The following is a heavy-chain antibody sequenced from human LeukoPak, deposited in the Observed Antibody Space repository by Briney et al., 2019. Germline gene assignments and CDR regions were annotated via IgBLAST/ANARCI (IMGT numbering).Heavy chain of an antibody. CDR3: ARDVVTMVRGVITQLNRFDP. D-gene: IGHD3-10*01. Sequence: GASVKVSCKASGYTFTSYGISWVRQAPGQGLEWMGWISAYNGNTNYAQKLQGRVTMTTDTSTSTAYMELRSLRSNDTAVYYCARDVVTMVRGVITQLNRFDPWGQGTLVTVSS. CDR1: GYTFTSYG. CDR2: ISAYNGNT. J-gene: IGHJ5*02. V-gene: IGHV1-18*01.